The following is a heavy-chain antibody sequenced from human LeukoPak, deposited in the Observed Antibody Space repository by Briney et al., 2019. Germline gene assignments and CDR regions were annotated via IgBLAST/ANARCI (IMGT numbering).Heavy chain of an antibody. V-gene: IGHV4-34*01. Sequence: PSETLSLTCAVYGGSFSGYYWSWIRQPPGKGLEWIGGINHSGSTNYNPSLKSRVTISVDTSKNQFSLKLSSVTAADTAVYYCARRRGTYYYDSSGYYPDYWGQGTLVTVSS. D-gene: IGHD3-22*01. CDR2: INHSGST. CDR1: GGSFSGYY. CDR3: ARRRGTYYYDSSGYYPDY. J-gene: IGHJ4*02.